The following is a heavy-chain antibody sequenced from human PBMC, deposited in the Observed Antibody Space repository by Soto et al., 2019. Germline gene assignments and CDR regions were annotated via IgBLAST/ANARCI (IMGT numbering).Heavy chain of an antibody. CDR3: AKGRGGLDAFDI. D-gene: IGHD3-10*01. Sequence: QVQLVQSGAEVKKPGASVKVSCKASGYTFTSYYMHWVRQAPGQGLEWMGIINPSGGSTSYAQKFQGRVTMTRDTATSTVYVELSSLRSEDTAVYYWAKGRGGLDAFDIWGEGTMVTVSS. J-gene: IGHJ3*02. CDR2: INPSGGST. CDR1: GYTFTSYY. V-gene: IGHV1-46*01.